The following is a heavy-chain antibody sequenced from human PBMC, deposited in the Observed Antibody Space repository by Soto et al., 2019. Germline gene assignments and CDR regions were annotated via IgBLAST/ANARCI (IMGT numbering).Heavy chain of an antibody. D-gene: IGHD1-26*01. CDR3: ARVGESKYRNLYYYYYYGMDV. J-gene: IGHJ6*02. CDR1: GGSISSSNW. CDR2: IYHSGST. Sequence: PSETLSLTCAVSGGSISSSNWWSWVRQPPGKGLEWIGEIYHSGSTNYNPSLKSRVTISVDKPKNQFSLKLSSVTAADTAVYYCARVGESKYRNLYYYYYYGMDVWGQGTTATVSS. V-gene: IGHV4-4*02.